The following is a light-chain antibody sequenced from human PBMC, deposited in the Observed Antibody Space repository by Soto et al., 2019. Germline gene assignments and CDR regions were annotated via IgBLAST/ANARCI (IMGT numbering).Light chain of an antibody. V-gene: IGKV1-6*01. CDR2: AAS. CDR3: LLDFRYFWA. Sequence: AIQLTQSPSPLSASVGDRVTITCRASQAIRTALGWYQQKPGKVPKLLIYAASTLQSGVPSRFSGSGSGTDFTLTISSLQPEDFATYYCLLDFRYFWAFGQGTKVDIK. CDR1: QAIRTA. J-gene: IGKJ1*01.